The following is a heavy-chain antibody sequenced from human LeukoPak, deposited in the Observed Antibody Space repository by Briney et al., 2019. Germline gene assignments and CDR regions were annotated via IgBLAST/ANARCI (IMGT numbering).Heavy chain of an antibody. CDR1: GFTFNIYA. Sequence: PGGSLRLSCAASGFTFNIYAMHWIRQAPGKGLEWVAVIWYDGSHQYYADSVKGRFTISRDNSKNTLDLQMNSLRVEDTAVYFCAKDKDTPATAQPQRGYFESWGQGTLVTVSS. CDR3: AKDKDTPATAQPQRGYFES. CDR2: IWYDGSHQ. J-gene: IGHJ4*02. D-gene: IGHD2-15*01. V-gene: IGHV3-33*06.